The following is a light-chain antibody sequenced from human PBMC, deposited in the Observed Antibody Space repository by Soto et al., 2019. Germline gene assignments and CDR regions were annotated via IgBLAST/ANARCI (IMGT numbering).Light chain of an antibody. CDR1: QSVSSN. CDR2: GAS. Sequence: EIVMTQSPATLSVSPGERATLSCRASQSVSSNLAWYQHKPGQAPRLLIYGASPRATGIPSRFSGSGSGTVFTLTISSLQSEDFGVYYCQQYNKWPWTFGRGTKVDIK. CDR3: QQYNKWPWT. V-gene: IGKV3-15*01. J-gene: IGKJ1*01.